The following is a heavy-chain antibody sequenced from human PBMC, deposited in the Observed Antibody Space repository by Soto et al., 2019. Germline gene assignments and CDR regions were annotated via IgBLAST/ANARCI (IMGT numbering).Heavy chain of an antibody. CDR3: ARLSTDWYFDL. D-gene: IGHD4-17*01. J-gene: IGHJ2*01. V-gene: IGHV4-59*08. Sequence: QVQLQESGPGLVKPSETLSLTCTVSGGSISSYYWSWIRQPPGKGLEWIGYIYYSGSTNYNPSLKNRVTISVDTSKNQFSLKLSSVTAADTAVYYCARLSTDWYFDLWGRGTLVTVSS. CDR2: IYYSGST. CDR1: GGSISSYY.